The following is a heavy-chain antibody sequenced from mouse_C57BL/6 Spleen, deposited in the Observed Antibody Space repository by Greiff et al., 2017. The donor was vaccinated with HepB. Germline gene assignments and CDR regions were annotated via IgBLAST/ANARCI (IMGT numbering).Heavy chain of an antibody. Sequence: DVMLVESGGGLVKPGGSLKLSCAASGFTFSDYGMHWVRQAPEKGLEWVAYISSGSSTIYYADTVKGRFTISRDNAKNTLFLQMTSLRSEDTAMYYCARQLGRAWFAYWGQGTLVTVSA. CDR2: ISSGSSTI. CDR3: ARQLGRAWFAY. CDR1: GFTFSDYG. V-gene: IGHV5-17*01. D-gene: IGHD4-1*02. J-gene: IGHJ3*01.